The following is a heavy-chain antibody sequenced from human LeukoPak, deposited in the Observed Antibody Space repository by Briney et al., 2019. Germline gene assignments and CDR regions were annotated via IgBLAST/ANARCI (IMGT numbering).Heavy chain of an antibody. CDR3: ARQHDSYYYYYIDV. J-gene: IGHJ6*03. CDR1: GFSISNGYY. CDR2: LYHSDSA. V-gene: IGHV4-38-2*01. Sequence: SDTLSLTCVVSGFSISNGYYWVWIRQPRGRGLEWIGSLYHSDSAYYNTSLRSRVSMSVDMSKNQFSLTLSFVTAADTAVYYCARQHDSYYYYYIDVWGAGTTVTVSS.